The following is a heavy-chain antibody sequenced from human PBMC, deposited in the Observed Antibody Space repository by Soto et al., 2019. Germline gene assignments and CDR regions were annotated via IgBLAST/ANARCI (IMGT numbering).Heavy chain of an antibody. V-gene: IGHV3-23*01. Sequence: ATGKGLEWVSAISGSGGSTYYADSVKGRFTISRDNYKNTLYLQMNSLRAEDFFFQAEDGIRDVRSVSAFLLNRSSDL. CDR2: ISGSGGST. J-gene: IGHJ2*01. CDR3: DGIRDVRSVSAFLLNRSSDL. D-gene: IGHD3-10*02.